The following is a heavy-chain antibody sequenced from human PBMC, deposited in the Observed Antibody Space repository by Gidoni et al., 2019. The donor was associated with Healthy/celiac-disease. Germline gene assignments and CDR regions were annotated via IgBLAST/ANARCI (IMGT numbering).Heavy chain of an antibody. CDR2: ISSSSSYT. CDR1: GFTFSDYY. D-gene: IGHD2-21*01. CDR3: ARLNHISSYYFDY. V-gene: IGHV3-11*05. J-gene: IGHJ4*02. Sequence: QVQLVASGGGLVKPGGSLRLSCAASGFTFSDYYMSWIRQAPGKGLEWVSYISSSSSYTNYADSVKGRFTISRDNAKNSLYLQMNSLRAEDTAVYYCARLNHISSYYFDYWGQGTLVTVSS.